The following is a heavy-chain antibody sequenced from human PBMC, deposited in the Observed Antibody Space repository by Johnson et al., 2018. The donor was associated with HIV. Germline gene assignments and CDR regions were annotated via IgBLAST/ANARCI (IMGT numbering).Heavy chain of an antibody. J-gene: IGHJ3*02. CDR3: TTGLYWNDAFNI. CDR2: VKSKTDGGTT. CDR1: GFTVSSNY. Sequence: QLVESGGGLVQPGGSLRLSCAASGFTVSSNYMSWVRQAPGKGLEWVGRVKSKTDGGTTDYAAPVKGRFTISRDGSKNTLYLQMNSLKTEDTAVYYCTTGLYWNDAFNIWGQGTMVTVSS. D-gene: IGHD1-1*01. V-gene: IGHV3-15*01.